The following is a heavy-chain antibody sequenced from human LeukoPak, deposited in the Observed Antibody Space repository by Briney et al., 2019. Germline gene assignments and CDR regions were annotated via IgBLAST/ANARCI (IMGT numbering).Heavy chain of an antibody. CDR2: ISDNGGST. CDR3: AKGPSPGYCSSTSCYYDY. Sequence: GGSLRLSCAASGLRFNNYAMSWVRQAPGKGLEWVTAISDNGGSTYYADSVKGRFTISRDNSKDTLYLQMNSLRGDDTAVYHCAKGPSPGYCSSTSCYYDYWGQGTLVTVSS. V-gene: IGHV3-23*01. J-gene: IGHJ4*02. CDR1: GLRFNNYA. D-gene: IGHD2-2*01.